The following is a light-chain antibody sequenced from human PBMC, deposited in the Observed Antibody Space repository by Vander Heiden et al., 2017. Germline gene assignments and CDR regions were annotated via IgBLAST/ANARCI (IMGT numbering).Light chain of an antibody. V-gene: IGKV2-30*01. J-gene: IGKJ4*01. CDR3: MQCKHLHL. CDR2: KVS. CDR1: QSLVYSDGNTY. Sequence: DVVMTQSPLSLPVTLGQPASISCRSSQSLVYSDGNTYLNWFQQRPGQSPRRLIYKVSNGDYGVPDRFSGSGSGTDFTLKSSRGEAEDVGVYYCMQCKHLHLFGGGTKVEIK.